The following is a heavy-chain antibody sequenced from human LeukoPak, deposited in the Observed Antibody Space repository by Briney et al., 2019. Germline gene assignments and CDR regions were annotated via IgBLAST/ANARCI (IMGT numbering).Heavy chain of an antibody. CDR3: ARFYTGYAVDH. V-gene: IGHV4-59*01. CDR2: IYNSGST. Sequence: SETLSLTCTVSGVSLTNYYWSWIRQPPGRGLEWIGYIYNSGSTNYNPALNPSLKSRVTISVDTSKNQFFLRLSSVTAADTAVYYCARFYTGYAVDHWGQGTLVTVSS. CDR1: GVSLTNYY. D-gene: IGHD3-9*01. J-gene: IGHJ4*02.